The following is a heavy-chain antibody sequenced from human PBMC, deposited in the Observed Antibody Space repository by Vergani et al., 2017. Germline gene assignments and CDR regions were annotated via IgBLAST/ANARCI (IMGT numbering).Heavy chain of an antibody. Sequence: EVHLVQSGAEVKEPGESLRISCKGSGYNFATEWIGWVRQMPGKGLEWMGIIYPGDSDTKYNPSFQGQVTISVDKSISVAYLQWDSLQASDTAMYYCARHHEAGGPHFDYWGQGTLVTVSS. CDR1: GYNFATEW. V-gene: IGHV5-51*01. CDR2: IYPGDSDT. D-gene: IGHD3-16*01. CDR3: ARHHEAGGPHFDY. J-gene: IGHJ4*02.